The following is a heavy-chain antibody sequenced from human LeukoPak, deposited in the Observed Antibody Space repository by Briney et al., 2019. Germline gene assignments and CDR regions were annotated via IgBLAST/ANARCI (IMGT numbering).Heavy chain of an antibody. D-gene: IGHD1-1*01. J-gene: IGHJ4*02. CDR1: GYSFTSYW. CDR3: ARRHWNDVFYFDY. V-gene: IGHV5-51*01. Sequence: GESLKIPCKGSGYSFTSYWIGWVRQMPGKGLEWMVIIYPGDSDTRYSPSFQGQVTISADKSISTAYLQWSSLKASDTAMYYCARRHWNDVFYFDYWGQGTLVTVSS. CDR2: IYPGDSDT.